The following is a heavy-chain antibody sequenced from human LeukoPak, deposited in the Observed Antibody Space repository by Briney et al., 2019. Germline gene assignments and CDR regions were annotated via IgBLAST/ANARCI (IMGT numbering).Heavy chain of an antibody. CDR2: IYSGGST. D-gene: IGHD6-13*01. CDR1: GFTFSSYS. CDR3: AREYSSSWYWYFDL. V-gene: IGHV3-66*01. J-gene: IGHJ2*01. Sequence: GGSLRLSCAASGFTFSSYSMNWVRQAPGKGLEWVSVIYSGGSTYYADSVKGRFTISRDNSKNTLYLQMNSLRAEDTAVYYCAREYSSSWYWYFDLWGRGTLVTVSS.